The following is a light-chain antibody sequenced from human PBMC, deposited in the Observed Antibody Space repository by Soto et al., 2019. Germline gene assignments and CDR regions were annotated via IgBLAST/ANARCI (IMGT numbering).Light chain of an antibody. J-gene: IGKJ4*01. CDR3: RDSYITPRHT. CDR2: ASY. V-gene: IGKV1-39*01. CDR1: QSISSH. Sequence: DIQITPSPPSLSASVGDRVTSTCRASQSISSHLNWYQHKPGRPPRLLIFASYILEGGVPSRFSGSGSDRYFALIIDSLPPEDVATYCGRDSYITPRHTLGRGPEVEI.